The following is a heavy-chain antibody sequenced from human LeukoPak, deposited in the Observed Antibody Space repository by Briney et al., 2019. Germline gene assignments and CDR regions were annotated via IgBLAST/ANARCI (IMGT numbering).Heavy chain of an antibody. CDR1: GGCISSGGYY. CDR2: IYYSGST. D-gene: IGHD3-10*01. V-gene: IGHV4-31*03. CDR3: ARDATMVRGVIGRWFDP. J-gene: IGHJ5*02. Sequence: SQTLSLTCTVSGGCISSGGYYWSWIRQHPGKGLEWIGYIYYSGSTYYNPSLKSRVTISVDTSKNQFSLKLSSVTAADTAVYYCARDATMVRGVIGRWFDPWGQGTLVTVSS.